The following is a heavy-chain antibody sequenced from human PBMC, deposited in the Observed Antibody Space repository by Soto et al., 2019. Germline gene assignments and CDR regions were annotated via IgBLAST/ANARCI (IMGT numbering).Heavy chain of an antibody. D-gene: IGHD6-19*01. CDR3: AKYSSGWYVDY. CDR2: ISGSGGST. Sequence: EVRLLESGGGLVQPGGSLRLSCAASGFTFSSYAMSWVRQAPGKGLEWVSAISGSGGSTYYADSVKGRFTISRDNSKNALDLQMNSRRTEDTAVYYHAKYSSGWYVDYWGQVGLVTVSS. V-gene: IGHV3-23*01. CDR1: GFTFSSYA. J-gene: IGHJ4*02.